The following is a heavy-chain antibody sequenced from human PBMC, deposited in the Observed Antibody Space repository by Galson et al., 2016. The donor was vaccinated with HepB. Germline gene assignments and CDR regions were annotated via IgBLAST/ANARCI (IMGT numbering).Heavy chain of an antibody. CDR3: AINIVNTGYRYYGLDV. J-gene: IGHJ6*02. CDR2: IRSKANRYAT. D-gene: IGHD4-17*01. Sequence: SLRLSCAASGFTFSGSALHWVRQASGKGLEWVGRIRSKANRYATAYAASVKGRVTISRDDSKNTAALQMYSLGTEDTAVYYCAINIVNTGYRYYGLDVWGRGTTVTVSS. CDR1: GFTFSGSA. V-gene: IGHV3-73*01.